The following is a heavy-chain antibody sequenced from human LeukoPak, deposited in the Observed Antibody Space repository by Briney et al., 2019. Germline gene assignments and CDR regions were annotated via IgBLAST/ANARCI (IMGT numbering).Heavy chain of an antibody. V-gene: IGHV1-69*05. CDR2: IIPIFGTA. CDR3: ARAVAAGYFDY. D-gene: IGHD2-15*01. CDR1: GGTFSSYA. Sequence: GASVKVSCKASGGTFSSYAISWVRQAPGQGLEWMGGIIPIFGTANYAQKFQGRVTMTRDTSTSTVYMELSSLRSEDTAVYYCARAVAAGYFDYWGQGTLVTVSS. J-gene: IGHJ4*02.